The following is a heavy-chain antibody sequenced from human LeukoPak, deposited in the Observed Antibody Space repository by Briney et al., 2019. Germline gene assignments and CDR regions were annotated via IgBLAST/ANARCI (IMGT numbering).Heavy chain of an antibody. V-gene: IGHV1-46*01. D-gene: IGHD2-2*01. Sequence: ASVKVSCKASGYTFTSYYMHWVRQAPGPGLELMGIINPSGGSTSYAQKFQGRVTMTRDTSTSTVYMELSSLRSEDTAVYYCARESKVVPAAGYFDYWGQGTLVTVSS. CDR2: INPSGGST. CDR1: GYTFTSYY. CDR3: ARESKVVPAAGYFDY. J-gene: IGHJ4*02.